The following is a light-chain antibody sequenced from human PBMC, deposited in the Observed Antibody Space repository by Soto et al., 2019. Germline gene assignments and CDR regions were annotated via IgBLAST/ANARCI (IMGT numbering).Light chain of an antibody. CDR3: AAWDDSLNGPVEV. J-gene: IGLJ1*01. Sequence: QSVLTQPPSASGTPGQRVTISCSGSSSNIGSNTVNWYQQLPGTAPKLLIYSNNQRPSGVPDRFSGSKSGTSASLAISGLQSEDEADYYCAAWDDSLNGPVEVFGTGTKLTVL. CDR1: SSNIGSNT. CDR2: SNN. V-gene: IGLV1-44*01.